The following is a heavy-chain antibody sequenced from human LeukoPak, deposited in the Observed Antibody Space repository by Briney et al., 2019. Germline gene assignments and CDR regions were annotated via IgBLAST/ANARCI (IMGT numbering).Heavy chain of an antibody. V-gene: IGHV4-34*01. D-gene: IGHD3-22*01. CDR2: INHSGST. CDR1: GGSFSGYY. Sequence: SETLSLTCAVYGGSFSGYYWSWIRQPPGKGLEWIGEINHSGSTNYNPPLKSRVTISVDTSKNQFSLKLSSVTAADTAVYYCASGLITYYYDSSGYYRIRYAFDIWGQGTMVTVSS. J-gene: IGHJ3*02. CDR3: ASGLITYYYDSSGYYRIRYAFDI.